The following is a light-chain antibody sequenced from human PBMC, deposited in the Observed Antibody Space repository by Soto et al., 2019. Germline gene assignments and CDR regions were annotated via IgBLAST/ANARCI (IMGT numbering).Light chain of an antibody. J-gene: IGLJ1*01. Sequence: QSVLTQPPSASGTPGQRVTISCSGSTSNIGGNTVNWYQQFPGTAPKLLMFKNNQRPSGVPDRFSGSKSGNTASLTISGLQAEDEADYYCSSYTSSSTRVFGTGTKVTVL. CDR1: TSNIGGNT. CDR2: KNN. V-gene: IGLV1-44*01. CDR3: SSYTSSSTRV.